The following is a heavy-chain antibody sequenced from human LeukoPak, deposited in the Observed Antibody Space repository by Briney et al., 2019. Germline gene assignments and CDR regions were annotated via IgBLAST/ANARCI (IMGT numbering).Heavy chain of an antibody. D-gene: IGHD3-22*01. J-gene: IGHJ4*02. CDR1: GGSISSYY. Sequence: PSETLSPTCTVSGGSISSYYWSWIRQPPGKGLEWIGYIYHSGSTYYNPSLKSRVTISVDRSKNQFSLKLSSVTAADTAVYYCARGWIDSSGAYFDYWGQGTLVTVSS. CDR3: ARGWIDSSGAYFDY. V-gene: IGHV4-59*12. CDR2: IYHSGST.